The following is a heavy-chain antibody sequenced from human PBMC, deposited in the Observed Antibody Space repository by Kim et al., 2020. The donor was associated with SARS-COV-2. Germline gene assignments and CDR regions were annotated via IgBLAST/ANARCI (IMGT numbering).Heavy chain of an antibody. J-gene: IGHJ6*02. CDR3: ARDGVYRPLDV. V-gene: IGHV3-23*01. Sequence: GGSLRLSCEASGFAFGSYAMSWVRQAPGKGLEWVSVIYGSGGTTYYADSVKGRFTISRDNSKNTLYVQMNSLRAEDTAVYYCARDGVYRPLDVWGQGTT. D-gene: IGHD2-8*01. CDR1: GFAFGSYA. CDR2: IYGSGGTT.